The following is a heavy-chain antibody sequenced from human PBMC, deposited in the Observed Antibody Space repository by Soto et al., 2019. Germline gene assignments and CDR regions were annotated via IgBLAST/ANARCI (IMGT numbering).Heavy chain of an antibody. V-gene: IGHV1-8*01. Sequence: SVEATCEDSGYTLASYSISWAQQATRQGLEWMGWMNPNSGNTGYAQKFQGRVTMTRNTSISTAYMELSSLRSEDTAVYYCALEEATVTTLSDYYDMDFWGKGTTVTVSS. CDR2: MNPNSGNT. D-gene: IGHD4-17*01. J-gene: IGHJ6*03. CDR1: GYTLASYS. CDR3: ALEEATVTTLSDYYDMDF.